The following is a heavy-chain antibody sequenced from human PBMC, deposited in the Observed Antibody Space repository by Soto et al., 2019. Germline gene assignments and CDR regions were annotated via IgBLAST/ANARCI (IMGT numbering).Heavy chain of an antibody. D-gene: IGHD1-26*01. CDR1: GFTFSDYP. J-gene: IGHJ4*02. CDR2: ISYDGRVK. CDR3: ARDFIVGAPDYFDY. V-gene: IGHV3-30*04. Sequence: QVQLVESGGGVVQPGRSLSLSCAASGFTFSDYPMHWVRQAPGKGLEWVVVISYDGRVKYYVDSVKGRFTISRDDSKNTLYLQMNSLRVDDTAVYYCARDFIVGAPDYFDYWGQGTLVTVSS.